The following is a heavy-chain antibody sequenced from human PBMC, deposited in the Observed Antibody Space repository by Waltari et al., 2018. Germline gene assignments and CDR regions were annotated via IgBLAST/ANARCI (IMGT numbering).Heavy chain of an antibody. Sequence: QVQLQESGPGLVKPSETLSLTCTVSGYSIRSGYYWGWIRQPPGKGLEWIGRVYESGTTYYNPALKNRINLSVETSKNQFSLRLRSVTAADTAVYYCARDPDVLRFMFEYWGQGILVTVSS. CDR2: VYESGTT. CDR3: ARDPDVLRFMFEY. V-gene: IGHV4-38-2*02. CDR1: GYSIRSGYY. D-gene: IGHD3-3*01. J-gene: IGHJ4*02.